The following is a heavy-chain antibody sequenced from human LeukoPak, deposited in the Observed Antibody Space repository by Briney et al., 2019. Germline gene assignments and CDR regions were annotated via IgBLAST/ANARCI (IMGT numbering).Heavy chain of an antibody. V-gene: IGHV4-34*01. CDR2: INHSGST. Sequence: SETMSLTCAVYGGSFSGYYWSWIRQPPGKGLEWIGEINHSGSTNYNPSLKSRVTISVDTSKNQFSLRLSSVTAADKDVYYCARGGSPVGATNDYWGQGTLVTVSS. J-gene: IGHJ4*02. CDR1: GGSFSGYY. CDR3: ARGGSPVGATNDY. D-gene: IGHD1-26*01.